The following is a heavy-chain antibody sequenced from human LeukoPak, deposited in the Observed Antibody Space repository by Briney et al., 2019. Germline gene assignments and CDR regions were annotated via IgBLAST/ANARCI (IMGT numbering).Heavy chain of an antibody. CDR1: GYTFTSYG. V-gene: IGHV1-18*01. CDR3: AREMSYYMDV. CDR2: ISTYNGNT. Sequence: GASVKVSCKASGYTFTSYGISWVRQAPGQGLEWMGWISTYNGNTNYAQNLQGRVTMTRDTSISTAYMELSRLRSDDTAVYYCAREMSYYMDVWGKGTTVTVSS. J-gene: IGHJ6*03.